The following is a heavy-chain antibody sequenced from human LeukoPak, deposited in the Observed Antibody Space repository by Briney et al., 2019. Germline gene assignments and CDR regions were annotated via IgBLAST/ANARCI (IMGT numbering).Heavy chain of an antibody. CDR2: INHSGST. Sequence: PSETLSLTCAVSVYSINSDYYWGWIRQSPCKGLEWIGSINHSGSTYYNPSLKSRVTILVDTSKNQFSLKLSSVTAADTAVYYCARGSGWSGYSGVWGQGTTVTVSS. CDR1: VYSINSDYY. V-gene: IGHV4-38-2*01. D-gene: IGHD3-3*01. CDR3: ARGSGWSGYSGV. J-gene: IGHJ6*02.